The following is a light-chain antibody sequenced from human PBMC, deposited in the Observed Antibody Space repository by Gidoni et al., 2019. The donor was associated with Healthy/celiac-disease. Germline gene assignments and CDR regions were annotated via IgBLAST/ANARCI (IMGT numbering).Light chain of an antibody. CDR3: QQYYSTPRT. CDR2: WAS. Sequence: DIVMTQSPDSLAVSLGERATINCKSSQSVLYSSNNKNYLAWYQQKPGQTPKLLIYWASTRESGVPDRFSCSGSGTDFTLTISSLQAEDVAVYYCQQYYSTPRTFGQGTKVEIK. CDR1: QSVLYSSNNKNY. J-gene: IGKJ1*01. V-gene: IGKV4-1*01.